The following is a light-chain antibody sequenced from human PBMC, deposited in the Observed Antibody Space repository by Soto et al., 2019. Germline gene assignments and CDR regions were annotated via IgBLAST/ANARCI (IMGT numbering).Light chain of an antibody. CDR2: AAS. Sequence: DIQMTQSPSTLSASVGDRVTITCRASQSISSWLAWYQQKPGKAPKLLIYAASSLQSGVPSRFSGSGSGTEFTLTINRLEPEDFAVYYCQQYDSSPRTFGQGTKVDIK. CDR1: QSISSW. V-gene: IGKV1-5*01. CDR3: QQYDSSPRT. J-gene: IGKJ1*01.